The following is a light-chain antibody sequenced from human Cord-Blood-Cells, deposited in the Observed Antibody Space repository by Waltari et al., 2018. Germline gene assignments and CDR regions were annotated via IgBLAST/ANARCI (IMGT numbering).Light chain of an antibody. V-gene: IGLV2-23*02. CDR1: SSDVGSYNL. CDR2: EVS. Sequence: QSALTQPASVSGSPGQSITISCTGTSSDVGSYNLVSWYQQHPGKAPKLMIYEVSKRTSGVSNRFSGSKAGNTASLTISGLQAEDEADYYGCSYAGSSAVFGGGTQLTVL. CDR3: CSYAGSSAV. J-gene: IGLJ7*01.